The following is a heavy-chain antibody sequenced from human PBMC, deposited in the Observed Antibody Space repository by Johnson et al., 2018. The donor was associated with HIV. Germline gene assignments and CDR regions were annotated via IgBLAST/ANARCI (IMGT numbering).Heavy chain of an antibody. CDR2: IYRGGST. Sequence: EVQLVESGGGVVRPGGSLRLSCAASGFTVNNNHMSWVRQAPGKGLAWVSVIYRGGSTYYADSVKGKFTLSRDNSKNTLYLQMNSLRAEDTAVYYCAVGKYCSSTSCYMEDAFDIWGQGTMVTVSS. CDR3: AVGKYCSSTSCYMEDAFDI. V-gene: IGHV3-66*01. CDR1: GFTVNNNH. D-gene: IGHD2-2*02. J-gene: IGHJ3*02.